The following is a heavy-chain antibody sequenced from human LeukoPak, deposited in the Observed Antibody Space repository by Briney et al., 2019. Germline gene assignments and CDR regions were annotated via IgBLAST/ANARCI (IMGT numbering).Heavy chain of an antibody. CDR2: IWYDGSNK. CDR1: GFTFSSYG. Sequence: AGSLRLSCAASGFTFSSYGMHWVRQAPGKGLEWVAVIWYDGSNKYYADSVKGRFTISRDNSKNTLYLQMNSLRAEDTAVYYCARGTAAAGSAFDIWGQGTMVTVSS. CDR3: ARGTAAAGSAFDI. J-gene: IGHJ3*02. V-gene: IGHV3-33*01. D-gene: IGHD6-13*01.